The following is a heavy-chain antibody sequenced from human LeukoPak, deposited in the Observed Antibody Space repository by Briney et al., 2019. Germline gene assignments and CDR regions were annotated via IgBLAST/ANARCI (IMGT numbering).Heavy chain of an antibody. CDR1: GFTFSSFE. D-gene: IGHD3-10*01. Sequence: GGSLRLSCAASGFTFSSFEMNWVRQAPGKGLEWVSYISSSGATKYYADSVKGRFTISRDNAKNSLYLQMNSLRAEDTAVYYCAGPIRGVIGYWFDPWGQGTLVTVSS. V-gene: IGHV3-48*03. CDR3: AGPIRGVIGYWFDP. CDR2: ISSSGATK. J-gene: IGHJ5*02.